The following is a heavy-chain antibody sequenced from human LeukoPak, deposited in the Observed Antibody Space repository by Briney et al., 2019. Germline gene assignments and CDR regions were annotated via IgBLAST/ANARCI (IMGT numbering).Heavy chain of an antibody. Sequence: SETLSLTCTVSGGSISSYYWSWIRQPPGKGLEWIGYIYYSGSTNYNPSLKSRVTISVDTSKNQFSLKLSSVTAADTAVYYCARHEATIEYYFDYWGQRTLVTVSS. D-gene: IGHD1-26*01. CDR3: ARHEATIEYYFDY. V-gene: IGHV4-59*08. J-gene: IGHJ4*02. CDR2: IYYSGST. CDR1: GGSISSYY.